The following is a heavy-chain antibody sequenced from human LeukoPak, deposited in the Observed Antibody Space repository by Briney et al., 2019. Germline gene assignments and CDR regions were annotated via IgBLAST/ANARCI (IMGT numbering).Heavy chain of an antibody. J-gene: IGHJ6*02. D-gene: IGHD6-19*01. CDR3: ARGTPSSSGWLYYGMDV. CDR1: GFTFSGYV. Sequence: GGSLRLSCAASGFTFSGYVMTWVRQPPGKGLQWVADISGSGGSTYYADSVKGRFSISRDNSKNTLYLQMNSLRAEDTAVYYCARGTPSSSGWLYYGMDVWGQGTTVTVSS. V-gene: IGHV3-23*01. CDR2: ISGSGGST.